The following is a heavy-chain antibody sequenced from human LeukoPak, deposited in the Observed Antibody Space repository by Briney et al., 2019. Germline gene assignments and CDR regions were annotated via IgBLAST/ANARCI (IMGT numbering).Heavy chain of an antibody. J-gene: IGHJ4*02. V-gene: IGHV3-48*03. Sequence: GGSLRLSCEASGFIFSSYEMKWVRQAPGKGLEWVSHISSTGSAVYYADSVKGRFTISRGNAKNSLYLQMNSLRVEDTAVYYCVRGGGGYWGQGTLVTVSS. D-gene: IGHD2-15*01. CDR1: GFIFSSYE. CDR3: VRGGGGY. CDR2: ISSTGSAV.